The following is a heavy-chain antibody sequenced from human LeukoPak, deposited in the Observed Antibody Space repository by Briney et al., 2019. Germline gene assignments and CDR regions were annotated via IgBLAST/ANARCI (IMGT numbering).Heavy chain of an antibody. CDR2: VHYNGST. J-gene: IGHJ4*02. Sequence: PSETLSLTCTVSGGSVRSSSYYWGCIRQPPGKGLEWIGSVHYNGSTNYNPSLKSRVTISAHTSKNQFSLKLSSVIGADTAVYFCARNGWGSGSYWFYWGQGTLVTVSA. V-gene: IGHV4-39*07. CDR3: ARNGWGSGSYWFY. D-gene: IGHD3-10*01. CDR1: GGSVRSSSYY.